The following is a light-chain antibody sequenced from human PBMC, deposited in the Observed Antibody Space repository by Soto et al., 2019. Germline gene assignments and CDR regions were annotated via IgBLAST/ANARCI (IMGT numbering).Light chain of an antibody. V-gene: IGLV2-14*01. CDR1: SSDVGAYNY. Sequence: QSVLTQPASVSGSPGQSITISCTGTSSDVGAYNYVSWYQQHPGKAPKLMIYDVSNRPSGVSNRFSGSKSGNTASLTISGLQAEDEADYYCNSYTNSDAYVFGAGTKVTLL. CDR3: NSYTNSDAYV. CDR2: DVS. J-gene: IGLJ1*01.